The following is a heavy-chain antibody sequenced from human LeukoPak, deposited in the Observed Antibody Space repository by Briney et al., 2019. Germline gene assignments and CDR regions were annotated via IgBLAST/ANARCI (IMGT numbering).Heavy chain of an antibody. J-gene: IGHJ4*02. V-gene: IGHV3-53*01. CDR1: GFTFSSYS. CDR3: ARGSTSLVVTNFFDY. D-gene: IGHD3-22*01. CDR2: IYSGGST. Sequence: GRSLRLSCAASGFTFSSYSMNWVRQAPGKGLEWVSVIYSGGSTYYADSVKGRFTISRDNSKNTLYLQMNSLRAEDTAVYYCARGSTSLVVTNFFDYWGQGTLVTVSS.